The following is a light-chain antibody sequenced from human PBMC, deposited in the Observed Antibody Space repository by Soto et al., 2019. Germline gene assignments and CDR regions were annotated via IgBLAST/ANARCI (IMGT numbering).Light chain of an antibody. V-gene: IGLV1-36*01. J-gene: IGLJ2*01. CDR3: AAWDDRLNTLV. CDR1: SSNIGNNG. Sequence: QSALTQPPSVSGAPRQRVTISCSGSSSNIGNNGVSWYQQLPGKAPKVLIYYDDLLPAGVSDRFSGSKSGTSASLAISGLQPEDEADYHCAAWDDRLNTLVFGGGTKLTVL. CDR2: YDD.